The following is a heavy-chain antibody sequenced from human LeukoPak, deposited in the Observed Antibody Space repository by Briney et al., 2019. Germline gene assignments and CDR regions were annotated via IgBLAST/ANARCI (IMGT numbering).Heavy chain of an antibody. V-gene: IGHV3-74*01. CDR1: GFRFSNYW. D-gene: IGHD3-22*01. Sequence: PGGSLRLSCVASGFRFSNYWMYWGRQAPGKGLVWVSRINSDGSYTDYADSAKGRFTISRDNAKDTLYLQMNSLRADDTAVYFCASSHDSSGNDWGQGTLVAVSS. CDR3: ASSHDSSGND. CDR2: INSDGSYT. J-gene: IGHJ4*02.